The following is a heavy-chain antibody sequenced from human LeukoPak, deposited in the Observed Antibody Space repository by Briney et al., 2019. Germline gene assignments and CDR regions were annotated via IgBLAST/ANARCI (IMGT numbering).Heavy chain of an antibody. Sequence: SETLSLTCAVYGGSFSGYYWSWIRQPPRRGLEWIGEINHSGSTNYNPSLKSRITISVDTSKNQFSLKLSSVTAADTAVYYRARPPIGYSYGYGRAFDIWGQGTMVTVSS. J-gene: IGHJ3*02. V-gene: IGHV4-34*01. D-gene: IGHD5-18*01. CDR1: GGSFSGYY. CDR2: INHSGST. CDR3: ARPPIGYSYGYGRAFDI.